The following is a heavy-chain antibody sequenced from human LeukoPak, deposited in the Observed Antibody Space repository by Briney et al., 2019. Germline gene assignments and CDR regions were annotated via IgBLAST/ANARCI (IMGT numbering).Heavy chain of an antibody. CDR3: TTDKTLNLSGSDAFDI. J-gene: IGHJ3*02. Sequence: PGGSLRLSCAASGFTFSNAWMSWVRQAPGKGLEWVGRIKSKTDGGTTDYAAPVKGRFTISRDDSKNTLYLQMNSLKTEDTAVYYCTTDKTLNLSGSDAFDIWGRGTMVTVSS. V-gene: IGHV3-15*01. CDR1: GFTFSNAW. D-gene: IGHD3-10*01. CDR2: IKSKTDGGTT.